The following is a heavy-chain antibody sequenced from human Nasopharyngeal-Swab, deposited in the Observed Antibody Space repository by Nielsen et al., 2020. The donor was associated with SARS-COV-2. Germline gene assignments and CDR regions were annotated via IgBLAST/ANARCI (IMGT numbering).Heavy chain of an antibody. V-gene: IGHV3-21*06. D-gene: IGHD6-19*01. CDR2: ISSSVSYI. CDR3: ARLPSAWGRRDFDY. J-gene: IGHJ4*02. CDR1: GFTFSTYS. Sequence: GESLKISCAASGFTFSTYSMIWVRQAPAKGLEWVSWISSSVSYIYYADSVKCRFTISRDNAKNALYLQMSSLRAEDTAVYYCARLPSAWGRRDFDYWDQGTLVTVSS.